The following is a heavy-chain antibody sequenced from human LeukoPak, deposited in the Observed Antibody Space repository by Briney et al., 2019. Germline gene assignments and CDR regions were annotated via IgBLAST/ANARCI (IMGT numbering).Heavy chain of an antibody. Sequence: SETLSLTCAVYGGSFSGYYWSWIRQPPGKGLEWIGEINHSGSTNYNPPLKSRVTISVDTSKNQFSLKLSSVTAADTAVYYCARWAVVTANYFDYWGQGTLVTVSS. CDR1: GGSFSGYY. CDR3: ARWAVVTANYFDY. V-gene: IGHV4-34*01. J-gene: IGHJ4*02. D-gene: IGHD2-15*01. CDR2: INHSGST.